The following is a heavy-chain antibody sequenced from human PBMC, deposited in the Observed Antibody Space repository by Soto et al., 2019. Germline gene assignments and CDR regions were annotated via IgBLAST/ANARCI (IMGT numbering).Heavy chain of an antibody. J-gene: IGHJ5*02. Sequence: GGSLRLSCADSGFTFGTTDMSWVRQAPGEGLEWVSTIDGSGGITYYADSVKGRFTISRDNSRNTVYLQMNSLRGDDTALYYCVKNSGCFNTWGQGALVTVSS. CDR1: GFTFGTTD. V-gene: IGHV3-23*01. D-gene: IGHD2-15*01. CDR3: VKNSGCFNT. CDR2: IDGSGGIT.